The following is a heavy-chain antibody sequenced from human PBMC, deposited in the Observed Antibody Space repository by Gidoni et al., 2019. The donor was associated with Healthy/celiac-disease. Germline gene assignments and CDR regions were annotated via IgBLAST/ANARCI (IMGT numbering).Heavy chain of an antibody. V-gene: IGHV4-34*01. CDR3: ARGHYYDFWSGSQLVI. CDR2: SNNSGST. D-gene: IGHD3-3*01. Sequence: QVQLQPWGAGLLKPSEPLSLNCAVSGGSFRGYYWSWISQPPGKGLGWIGESNNSGSTNYNPSLKSRVTIAVDTSKNQFSLKLSSVTAAETAVYYCARGHYYDFWSGSQLVIWGQGTMVTVSS. J-gene: IGHJ3*02. CDR1: GGSFRGYY.